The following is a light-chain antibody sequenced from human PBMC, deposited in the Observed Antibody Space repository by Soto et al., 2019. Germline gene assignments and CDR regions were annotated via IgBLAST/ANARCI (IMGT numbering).Light chain of an antibody. CDR3: QQYFSSPPT. CDR2: WAS. V-gene: IGKV4-1*01. Sequence: DIVMTQSPDSLAVSLGERATINCKSSQNVLFSADNKNYLAWYQQKPGQSPKLLIYWASTRVSGVPDRFIGSGSGTDFTLTISSLLAADVAVYYCQQYFSSPPTFGQGTRLEIK. J-gene: IGKJ2*01. CDR1: QNVLFSADNKNY.